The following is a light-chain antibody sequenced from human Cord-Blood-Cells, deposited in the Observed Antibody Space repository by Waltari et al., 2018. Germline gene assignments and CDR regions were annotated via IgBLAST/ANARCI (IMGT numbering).Light chain of an antibody. CDR3: CSYAGSSNWV. V-gene: IGLV2-23*01. J-gene: IGLJ3*02. CDR1: SSDVGRYNL. Sequence: QSALTQPASVSGFPGQSITISCTGTSSDVGRYNLVSWYQQHPGKAPKLMIYEGSKRPSGVSNRFSGSKSGNTASLTISGLQAEDEADYYCCSYAGSSNWVFGGGTKLTVL. CDR2: EGS.